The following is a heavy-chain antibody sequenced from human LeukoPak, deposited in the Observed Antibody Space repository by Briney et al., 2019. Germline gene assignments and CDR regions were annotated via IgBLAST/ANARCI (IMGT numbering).Heavy chain of an antibody. J-gene: IGHJ4*01. V-gene: IGHV2-5*02. Sequence: ESGPTLVNPTQTLTLICTFSGFSLSTSGVGVAWIRQPPGKALEWLALIYWDDNKRYSPSLKSRLTITKDTSKNQVVLIMTNMDPVDTGTYYCAHSSDLYDGSGSYPYYFDYWGQGTLVTVSS. CDR3: AHSSDLYDGSGSYPYYFDY. CDR2: IYWDDNK. CDR1: GFSLSTSGVG. D-gene: IGHD3-22*01.